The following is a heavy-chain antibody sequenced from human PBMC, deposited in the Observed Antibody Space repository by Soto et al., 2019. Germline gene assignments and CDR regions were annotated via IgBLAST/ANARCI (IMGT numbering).Heavy chain of an antibody. V-gene: IGHV1-8*01. CDR2: MNPNSGNT. Sequence: ASVKVSCKASGYTFTSYDINWVRQATGQGLEWMGWMNPNSGNTGYAQKFQGRVTMTTDKSISTAYMELSSLRSEDTAVYYCARHDCISSSCYYYYYYVMDVWGQGTTVTVSS. CDR3: ARHDCISSSCYYYYYYVMDV. CDR1: GYTFTSYD. D-gene: IGHD2-2*01. J-gene: IGHJ6*02.